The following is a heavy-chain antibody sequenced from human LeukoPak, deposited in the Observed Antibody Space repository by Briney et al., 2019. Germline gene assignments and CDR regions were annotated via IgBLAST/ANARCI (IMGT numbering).Heavy chain of an antibody. CDR2: ISAHNQNT. J-gene: IGHJ4*02. CDR1: GYTXLNYD. D-gene: IGHD3-10*01. CDR3: ARVADYGSGSHLFDH. Sequence: ASVKVSCKASGYTXLNYDFTWVRQAPGQGLESMGWISAHNQNTKYAQRFQGRVTMTADTSTTTAYMELRSLRSDDTAVYYCARVADYGSGSHLFDHWGQGPLVAVSS. V-gene: IGHV1-18*01.